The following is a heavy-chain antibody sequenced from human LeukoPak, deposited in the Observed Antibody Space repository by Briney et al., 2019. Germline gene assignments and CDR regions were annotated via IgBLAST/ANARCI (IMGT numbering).Heavy chain of an antibody. V-gene: IGHV3-11*03. J-gene: IGHJ4*02. CDR1: GFTFSDYS. CDR2: ISRSGDYT. CDR3: ARRGGSSRGSQGDDY. D-gene: IGHD6-13*01. Sequence: PGGSLRLSCAASGFTFSDYSMNWIRQAPGKCLEWVSHISRSGDYTNYADSVKGRFTISRDNDRNSLFLQMNSLRAEDTAVYYCARRGGSSRGSQGDDYWGQGTQVTVSS.